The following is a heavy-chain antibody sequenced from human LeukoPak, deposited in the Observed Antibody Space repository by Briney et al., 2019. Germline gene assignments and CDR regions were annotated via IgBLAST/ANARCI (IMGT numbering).Heavy chain of an antibody. CDR1: GGSFSGYY. CDR2: INHSGST. CDR3: ASFKLGAFDI. Sequence: SETLSLTCAVYGGSFSGYYWSWIRQPPGKGLEWIGEINHSGSTNYNPSLKSRVTISVDTSKNQFSLKLSSVTAADTAVYYCASFKLGAFDIWGQGTMVTVSS. D-gene: IGHD3-16*01. J-gene: IGHJ3*02. V-gene: IGHV4-34*01.